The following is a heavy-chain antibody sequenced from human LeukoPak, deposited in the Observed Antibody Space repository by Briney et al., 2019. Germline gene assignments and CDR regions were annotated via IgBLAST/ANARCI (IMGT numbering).Heavy chain of an antibody. Sequence: GGSLRLSCAASGFTFSSYWMHWVRQAPGEGLVWVSRINDDGRTTTYADSVKGRITISRDNAKNTLYLQMSSLRVEDTAVYYCARSGITMVGGASIGLLTFDIWGPGTMVTVSP. J-gene: IGHJ3*02. CDR3: ARSGITMVGGASIGLLTFDI. D-gene: IGHD3-10*01. CDR1: GFTFSSYW. V-gene: IGHV3-74*03. CDR2: INDDGRTT.